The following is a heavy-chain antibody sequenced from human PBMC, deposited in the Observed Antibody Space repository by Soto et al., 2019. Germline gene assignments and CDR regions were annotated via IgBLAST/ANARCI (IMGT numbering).Heavy chain of an antibody. J-gene: IGHJ4*02. CDR2: INPNSGGT. Sequence: GSSVKVSCKASGYPFTGYYMHWVRQAPGQGLEWMGWINPNSGGTNYAQKFQGRVTMTRDTSISTAYMELSRLRSDDTAVYYCYSYSSGWRNFDYWGQGTLVTVSS. CDR3: YSYSSGWRNFDY. V-gene: IGHV1-2*02. CDR1: GYPFTGYY. D-gene: IGHD6-19*01.